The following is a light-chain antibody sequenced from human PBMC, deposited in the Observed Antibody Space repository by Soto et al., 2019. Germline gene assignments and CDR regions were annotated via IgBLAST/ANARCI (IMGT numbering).Light chain of an antibody. CDR2: GAS. CDR3: QQGLT. CDR1: QSVSSSY. V-gene: IGKV3-20*01. Sequence: EIVLTQSPGTLSSSPGEGATLSCRASQSVSSSYLAWYQQKPGQAPRLLIYGASSRATGIPDRFSGSGSGTDFTLTISRLEPEDFGVYYCQQGLTFGGGTKVDIK. J-gene: IGKJ4*01.